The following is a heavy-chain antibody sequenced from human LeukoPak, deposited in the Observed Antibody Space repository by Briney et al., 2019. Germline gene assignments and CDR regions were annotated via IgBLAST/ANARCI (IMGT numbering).Heavy chain of an antibody. D-gene: IGHD4-11*01. V-gene: IGHV3-23*01. J-gene: IGHJ6*03. Sequence: PGGSLRLSCAASGFTFSSYAMSWVRQTPGKGLEWVSAINGSGGSTYYADSVKGRFTISRDNSKNTLYLQMNSLRAEDTAVYYCAKGLGVTGYYYYYMDVWGKGTTVTVSS. CDR3: AKGLGVTGYYYYYMDV. CDR2: INGSGGST. CDR1: GFTFSSYA.